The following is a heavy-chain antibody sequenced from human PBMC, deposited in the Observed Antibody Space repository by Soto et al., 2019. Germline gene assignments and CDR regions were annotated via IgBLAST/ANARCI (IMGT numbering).Heavy chain of an antibody. Sequence: QVQLQESGPGLVKPSGTLSLTCAVSGGSISSSNWWSWVRQPPGKGLEWIGEIYHSGSTNYNPSLTSRVTISVDKSKNQFSRKLSSVTAADTAVYYWARGPDEQQLVPYGMDVWGQGTTVTVSS. CDR3: ARGPDEQQLVPYGMDV. D-gene: IGHD6-13*01. CDR1: GGSISSSNW. J-gene: IGHJ6*02. CDR2: IYHSGST. V-gene: IGHV4-4*02.